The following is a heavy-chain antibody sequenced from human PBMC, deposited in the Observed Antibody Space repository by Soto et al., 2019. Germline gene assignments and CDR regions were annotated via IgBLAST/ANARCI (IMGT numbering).Heavy chain of an antibody. V-gene: IGHV1-8*01. CDR3: ARVCPSCYYPFDI. J-gene: IGHJ3*02. Sequence: ASVKVSCKASGYTFTSYDINWVRQATGQGLEWMGWMNPNSGNTGYAQKFQGRVTMTRNTSISTAYMELSSLRSEDTAVYYCARVCPSCYYPFDIWGQGTMVTVS. CDR2: MNPNSGNT. D-gene: IGHD2-15*01. CDR1: GYTFTSYD.